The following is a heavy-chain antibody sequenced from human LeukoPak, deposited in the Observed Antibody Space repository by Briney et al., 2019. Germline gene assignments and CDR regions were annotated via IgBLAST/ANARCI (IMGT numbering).Heavy chain of an antibody. D-gene: IGHD1-14*01. V-gene: IGHV5-51*01. CDR1: GYSFTSYW. J-gene: IGHJ6*03. Sequence: GESLKISCKGSGYSFTSYWISWVRQMPGKGLEWMGIIYPGDSDTRYSPSFQGQVTISADKSISTAYLQWSSLKASDTAMYYCARSALGPASDYYYMDVWGKGTTVTVSS. CDR3: ARSALGPASDYYYMDV. CDR2: IYPGDSDT.